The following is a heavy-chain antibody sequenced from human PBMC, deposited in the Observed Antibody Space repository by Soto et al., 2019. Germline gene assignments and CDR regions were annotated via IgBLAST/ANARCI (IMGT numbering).Heavy chain of an antibody. V-gene: IGHV3-30*18. Sequence: GGSVRLSCAASGFTFSSYGMHWVRQAPGKGLEWVAVISYDGSNKYYADSVKARFTISRDNSKNTLYLQMNSLRAEDTAVYYCAKAPRGVINPIMDYWGKGTRVTVSS. CDR3: AKAPRGVINPIMDY. D-gene: IGHD3-10*01. CDR1: GFTFSSYG. CDR2: ISYDGSNK. J-gene: IGHJ4*02.